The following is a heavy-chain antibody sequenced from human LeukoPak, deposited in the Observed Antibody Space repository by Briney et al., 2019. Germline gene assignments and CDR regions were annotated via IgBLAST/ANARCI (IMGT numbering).Heavy chain of an antibody. CDR3: ARSGRYYESSGYYYVVY. Sequence: SQTLSLTCTVSVASPSIYYCGCIPQPPEKGLEWIGDIYNSGSTNYNPSLKSRVTLSVDTSKNQFSLKLSSVTGADTAVYYCARSGRYYESSGYYYVVYWGQGTLVTVSS. CDR1: VASPSIYY. V-gene: IGHV4-59*08. D-gene: IGHD3-22*01. CDR2: IYNSGST. J-gene: IGHJ4*02.